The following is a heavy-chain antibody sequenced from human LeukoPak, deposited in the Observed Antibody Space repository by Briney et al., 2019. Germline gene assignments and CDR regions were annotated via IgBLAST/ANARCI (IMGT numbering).Heavy chain of an antibody. CDR1: GFTFSSYG. V-gene: IGHV3-30*18. D-gene: IGHD6-13*01. CDR2: ISYDGSIE. CDR3: ANAIAAAGTPFDY. Sequence: PGGSLRLSCAASGFTFSSYGMHWVRQAPGEGLEWVAVISYDGSIEYYADSVKGRFTISRDNSKNMLYLQMNSLRAEDTAVYYCANAIAAAGTPFDYWGQGTLVTVSS. J-gene: IGHJ4*02.